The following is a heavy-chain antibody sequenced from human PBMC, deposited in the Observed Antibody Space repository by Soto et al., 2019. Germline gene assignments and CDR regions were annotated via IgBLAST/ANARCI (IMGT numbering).Heavy chain of an antibody. D-gene: IGHD2-15*01. J-gene: IGHJ4*02. CDR3: ASGRRDGASSFYCFDY. CDR1: GGTFSSYA. V-gene: IGHV1-69*01. CDR2: IIPIFGTA. Sequence: QVQLVQSGAEVKKPGSSVKVSCKASGGTFSSYAISWVRQAPGQGLEWMGGIIPIFGTANYAQKFQGRVTITADESTSTAYMELSSLRPEDTAVYYCASGRRDGASSFYCFDYWGQGTLVTVSS.